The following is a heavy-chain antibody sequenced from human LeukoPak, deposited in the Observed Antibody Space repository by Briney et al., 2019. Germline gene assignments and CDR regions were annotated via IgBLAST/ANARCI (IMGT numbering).Heavy chain of an antibody. J-gene: IGHJ4*02. CDR3: AKDHESDGYPCLDH. V-gene: IGHV3-53*01. D-gene: IGHD3-22*01. CDR2: ISASGP. CDR1: GFTVSSNY. Sequence: PGGSLRLSCAASGFTVSSNYMSWVRQAPGKGLEWVSTISASGPYYADAVRGRFTISRDNSRNTLSLQMDSLRAEDTAMYYCAKDHESDGYPCLDHWGLGTLVTVSS.